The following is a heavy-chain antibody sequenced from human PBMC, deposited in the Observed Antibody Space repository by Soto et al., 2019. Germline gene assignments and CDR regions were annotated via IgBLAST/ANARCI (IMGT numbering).Heavy chain of an antibody. V-gene: IGHV3-74*01. CDR2: VNSDGSST. CDR1: GFTFSSSW. J-gene: IGHJ3*02. CDR3: AKADYRARGAFDI. Sequence: EVQLVESGGGLVQPGGSLRLSCAASGFTFSSSWMHWVRQAPGKGLVWVSRVNSDGSSTTYADSVKGRFTISRDNAKNTLYLQMNSLRAADTAVYHCAKADYRARGAFDIWGQGTMVTVPS. D-gene: IGHD4-4*01.